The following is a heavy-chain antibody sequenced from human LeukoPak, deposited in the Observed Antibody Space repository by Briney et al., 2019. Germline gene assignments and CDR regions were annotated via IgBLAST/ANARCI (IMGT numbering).Heavy chain of an antibody. CDR2: IIPIFGTA. CDR1: GGTFSSYT. CDR3: ARDLSAYSGYQSFFDY. J-gene: IGHJ4*02. D-gene: IGHD5-12*01. V-gene: IGHV1-69*01. Sequence: WASVKVSFKASGGTFSSYTISWVRQAPGQGLEWMGGIIPIFGTANYAQKFQGRVTITADESTSTAYMELSSLRSEDTAVYYCARDLSAYSGYQSFFDYWGQGTLVTVSS.